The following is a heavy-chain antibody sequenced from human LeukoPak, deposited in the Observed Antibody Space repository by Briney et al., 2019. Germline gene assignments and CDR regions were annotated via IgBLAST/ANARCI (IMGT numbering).Heavy chain of an antibody. CDR2: MNPNTGNT. Sequence: ASVKVSCKAAGYSFTSFHINWVRQAPGQGPECMGWMNPNTGNTGFAQKFQGRLTITQNSPTSTVYMELNSLTSEDTAVYYCARRGLVAGIYDLVYGFDIWGQGTMVTVSS. D-gene: IGHD3/OR15-3a*01. CDR1: GYSFTSFH. V-gene: IGHV1-8*03. J-gene: IGHJ3*02. CDR3: ARRGLVAGIYDLVYGFDI.